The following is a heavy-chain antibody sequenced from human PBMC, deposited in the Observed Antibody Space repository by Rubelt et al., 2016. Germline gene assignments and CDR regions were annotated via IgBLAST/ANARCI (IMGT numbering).Heavy chain of an antibody. CDR1: GFTFSSYW. CDR3: ARGPGGSRTDWADY. D-gene: IGHD3-10*01. CDR2: ITQAGSEK. J-gene: IGHJ4*02. Sequence: EVQLVESGGGLVQPGGSLRLSCAASGFTFSSYWMSWVRQAPGKGLEWVANITQAGSEKYYVDSVKVRFTISRDNAKNSRCLQMNSLRADDTAGYYCARGPGGSRTDWADYWGQGTLVTVSS. V-gene: IGHV3-7*04.